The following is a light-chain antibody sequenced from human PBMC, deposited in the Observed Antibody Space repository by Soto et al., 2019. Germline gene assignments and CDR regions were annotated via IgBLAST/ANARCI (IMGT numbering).Light chain of an antibody. CDR1: SSDVGGYNY. CDR2: EVS. V-gene: IGLV2-14*01. J-gene: IGLJ1*01. Sequence: QSALTQPASMSGSPGQSITISCTGTSSDVGGYNYVSWYQQHPGKAPKLMIHEVSNRPSGVSNRFSGSKSGNTASLTISGLLAEDEADYYCSPYTSSSTLFVFGTGTKLTVL. CDR3: SPYTSSSTLFV.